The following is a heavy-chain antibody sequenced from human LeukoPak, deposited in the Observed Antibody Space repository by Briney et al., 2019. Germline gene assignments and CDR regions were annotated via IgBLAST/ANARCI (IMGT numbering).Heavy chain of an antibody. D-gene: IGHD3-10*01. CDR2: ISSSGSTI. V-gene: IGHV3-48*04. CDR3: ASSSITMVRGVIIGDYYGMDV. J-gene: IGHJ6*02. CDR1: GFTFSSYP. Sequence: GGSLRLSCAASGFTFSSYPMHWVRQAPGKGLEWVSYISSSGSTIYYADSVKGRFTISRDSAKNSLYLQMNSLRAEDTAVYYCASSSITMVRGVIIGDYYGMDVWGQGTTVTVSS.